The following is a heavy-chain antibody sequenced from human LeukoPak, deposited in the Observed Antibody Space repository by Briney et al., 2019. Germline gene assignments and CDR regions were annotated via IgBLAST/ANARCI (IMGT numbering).Heavy chain of an antibody. J-gene: IGHJ3*02. CDR1: GDSISSNSYY. CDR2: IYYSGAS. CDR3: ARHYYDSSGYYLEGFDI. V-gene: IGHV4-39*01. D-gene: IGHD3-22*01. Sequence: SETLSLTCTVSGDSISSNSYYWGWIRQPPGKGLEWIGRIYYSGASYYSPSLKSRVTISVDTSKNQFSLKLSSVTAADTAVFYCARHYYDSSGYYLEGFDIWGQGTMVTVSS.